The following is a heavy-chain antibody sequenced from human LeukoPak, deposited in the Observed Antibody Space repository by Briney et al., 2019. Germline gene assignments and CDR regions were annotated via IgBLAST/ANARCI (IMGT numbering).Heavy chain of an antibody. CDR2: INWNGGST. CDR1: GFTFDEHG. D-gene: IGHD2-15*01. V-gene: IGHV3-20*04. Sequence: GGSLRLSCAGPGFTFDEHGMSWVRQAPGKGLEWVSGINWNGGSTGYGDSVKGRFTISRDNAKKSLFLQMNSLRAEDTALYYCAGGDRNGWYFDLWGRGTLVTVSS. J-gene: IGHJ2*01. CDR3: AGGDRNGWYFDL.